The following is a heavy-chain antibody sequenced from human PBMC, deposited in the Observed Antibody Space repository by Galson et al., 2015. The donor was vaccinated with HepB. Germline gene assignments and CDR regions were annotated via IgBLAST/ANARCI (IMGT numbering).Heavy chain of an antibody. J-gene: IGHJ4*02. D-gene: IGHD5-12*01. Sequence: SVKVSCKASGGTFSSYTSSWVRQAPGQGLEWMGRIIPILGIANYAQKFQGRVTITADKSTSTAYMELSSLRSEDTAVYYCARDCSSRGYSGYDEIDYWGQGTLVTVSS. CDR2: IIPILGIA. CDR3: ARDCSSRGYSGYDEIDY. V-gene: IGHV1-69*04. CDR1: GGTFSSYT.